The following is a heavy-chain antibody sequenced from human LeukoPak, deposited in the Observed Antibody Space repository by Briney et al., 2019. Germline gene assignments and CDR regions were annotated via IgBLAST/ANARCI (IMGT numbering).Heavy chain of an antibody. CDR3: ARVSLVDGTMIVVVTSGPHYYGMDV. Sequence: PSETLSLTCSVSGGSINSSIYYWAWIRLPPGKGLEWIGSIHYSGSTFYNPSLKSRVTISIDTSKNQFSLKLSSVTAADTAVYYCARVSLVDGTMIVVVTSGPHYYGMDVWGQGTTVTVSS. V-gene: IGHV4-39*01. CDR1: GGSINSSIYY. D-gene: IGHD3-22*01. CDR2: IHYSGST. J-gene: IGHJ6*02.